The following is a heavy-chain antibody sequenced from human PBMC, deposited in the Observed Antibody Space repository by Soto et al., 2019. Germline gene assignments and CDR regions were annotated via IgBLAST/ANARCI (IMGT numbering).Heavy chain of an antibody. CDR3: ARLTGLPLYHSMDV. J-gene: IGHJ6*02. D-gene: IGHD3-9*01. Sequence: GESLKISCEGSGYTFKTYWIGWVRQMPGKGLEWMGVIYPGDSDVKYSPSFQGQVTISVDKSISTAYLQWSSLKASDSAMYYCARLTGLPLYHSMDVWGQGTTVTVSS. CDR2: IYPGDSDV. V-gene: IGHV5-51*01. CDR1: GYTFKTYW.